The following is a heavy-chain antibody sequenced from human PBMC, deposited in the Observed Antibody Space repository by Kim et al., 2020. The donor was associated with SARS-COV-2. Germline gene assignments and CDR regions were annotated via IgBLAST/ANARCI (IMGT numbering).Heavy chain of an antibody. Sequence: SETLSLTCTVSGGSISSSSYYWGWIRQPPGKGLEWIGSIYYSGSTYYNPSLKSRVTISVDTSKNQFSLKLSSVTAADTAVYYCARQRSVDIVVVPAAMRFAYWGQGTLVTVSS. D-gene: IGHD2-2*03. J-gene: IGHJ4*02. CDR2: IYYSGST. V-gene: IGHV4-39*01. CDR3: ARQRSVDIVVVPAAMRFAY. CDR1: GGSISSSSYY.